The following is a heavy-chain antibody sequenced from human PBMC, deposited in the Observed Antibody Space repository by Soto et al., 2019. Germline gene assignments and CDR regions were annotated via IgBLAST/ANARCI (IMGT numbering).Heavy chain of an antibody. V-gene: IGHV3-7*03. D-gene: IGHD3-3*01. Sequence: PGGSLRLSCAASGFTFSSYWMSWARQAPGKGLEWVANIKQDGSEKYYVDSVKGRFTISRDNAKNSLYLQMNSLRAEDTAVYYCATLNDFWSGYPLGWFDPWGQGSLVTVSS. J-gene: IGHJ5*02. CDR2: IKQDGSEK. CDR1: GFTFSSYW. CDR3: ATLNDFWSGYPLGWFDP.